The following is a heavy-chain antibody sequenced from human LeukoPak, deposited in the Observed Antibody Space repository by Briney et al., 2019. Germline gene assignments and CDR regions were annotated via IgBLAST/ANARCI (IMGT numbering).Heavy chain of an antibody. CDR3: AIDESTVTPFDY. CDR1: GFNFDDYG. Sequence: PGGSLRLSCVASGFNFDDYGMSWVRQGPGKGLEWVSGINWNGGSTGYADSVKGRFTISRDNAKNSLYLQMNSLRAEDTALYYCAIDESTVTPFDYWGQGTLVTVSS. D-gene: IGHD4-17*01. V-gene: IGHV3-20*04. J-gene: IGHJ4*02. CDR2: INWNGGST.